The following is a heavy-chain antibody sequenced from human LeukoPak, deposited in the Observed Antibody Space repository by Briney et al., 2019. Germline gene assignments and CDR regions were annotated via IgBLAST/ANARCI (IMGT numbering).Heavy chain of an antibody. CDR2: INPNSGGT. D-gene: IGHD2-15*01. CDR3: AILGRFIYSGPHSANWFAP. Sequence: GASVKVSCKASGYTFTGYYMHWVRQAPGQGLEWMGWINPNSGGTNYAQKFQGRVTMTRDTSISTAYMELSRLRSDDTAVYCCAILGRFIYSGPHSANWFAPWGQGSLVTVSS. J-gene: IGHJ5*02. V-gene: IGHV1-2*02. CDR1: GYTFTGYY.